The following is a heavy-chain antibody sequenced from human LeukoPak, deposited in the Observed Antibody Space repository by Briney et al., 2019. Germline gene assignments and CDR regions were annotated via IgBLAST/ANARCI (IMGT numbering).Heavy chain of an antibody. CDR3: AASYCSGGSCYIFDY. CDR1: GYTFTSYG. CDR2: ISAYNGNT. V-gene: IGHV1-18*04. Sequence: ASVKVSCKASGYTFTSYGISWVRQAPGQGLEWMGWISAYNGNTNYAQKLQGSVTMTTDTSTSTAYMELRSLRSDDTAVYYCAASYCSGGSCYIFDYWGQGTLVTVSS. D-gene: IGHD2-15*01. J-gene: IGHJ4*02.